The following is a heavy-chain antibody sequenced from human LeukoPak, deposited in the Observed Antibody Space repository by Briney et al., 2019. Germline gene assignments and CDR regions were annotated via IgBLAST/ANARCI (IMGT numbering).Heavy chain of an antibody. CDR3: ARDVGLDSGSYLDYYYYMDV. CDR1: GYTFTGYY. Sequence: GASVKISCKASGYTFTGYYMHWVRQTPGQGLEWMGWIIPNSGGTNYAQKFQGRVTMTRDTSISTAYMELSRLTSDDTAVYYCARDVGLDSGSYLDYYYYMDVWGKGTTVTVSS. D-gene: IGHD1-26*01. J-gene: IGHJ6*03. CDR2: IIPNSGGT. V-gene: IGHV1-2*02.